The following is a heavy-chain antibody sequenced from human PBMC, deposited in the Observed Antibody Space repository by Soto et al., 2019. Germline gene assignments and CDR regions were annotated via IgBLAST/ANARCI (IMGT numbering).Heavy chain of an antibody. V-gene: IGHV3-23*01. J-gene: IGHJ4*02. CDR1: GFTVSSYA. D-gene: IGHD5-18*01. CDR2: ISGSDGRT. CDR3: AKGFPQYTAWALFDS. Sequence: GGSLSLSCAASGFTVSSYAMSWVRQAPGKGLEWVSTISGSDGRTYSTDSVKGRFTISRDNSRNTAYLHMNSLRVEDTAVYYCAKGFPQYTAWALFDSSGLGTRVTVS.